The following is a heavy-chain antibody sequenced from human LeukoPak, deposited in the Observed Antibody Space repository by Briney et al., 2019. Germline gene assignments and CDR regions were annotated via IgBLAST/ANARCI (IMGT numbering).Heavy chain of an antibody. V-gene: IGHV3-64D*09. D-gene: IGHD6-13*01. CDR2: ISNNGGST. Sequence: GGSLRLSCSASGFTFSYYGMHWVRQAPGKGLEYVSAISNNGGSTYYADSVKDRFTISRDNSKNTLFLQMSSLRAEDTAVYYCVKRGSSWSFDYWGQGTLVTVSS. CDR1: GFTFSYYG. CDR3: VKRGSSWSFDY. J-gene: IGHJ4*02.